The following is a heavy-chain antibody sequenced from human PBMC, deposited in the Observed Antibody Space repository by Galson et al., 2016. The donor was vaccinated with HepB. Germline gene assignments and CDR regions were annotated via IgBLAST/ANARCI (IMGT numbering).Heavy chain of an antibody. V-gene: IGHV1-18*01. J-gene: IGHJ6*02. CDR3: AKEPREYSAHDPRSGMDI. D-gene: IGHD5-12*01. CDR2: INPYTGKT. CDR1: GYTFVSYG. Sequence: SVKVSCKASGYTFVSYGISWVRQAPGQGPEWMGWINPYTGKTIYAQKLQDRVTMTTDTSTSTAYMELTSPTSDDTAVYYCAKEPREYSAHDPRSGMDIWGQGTTVTVSS.